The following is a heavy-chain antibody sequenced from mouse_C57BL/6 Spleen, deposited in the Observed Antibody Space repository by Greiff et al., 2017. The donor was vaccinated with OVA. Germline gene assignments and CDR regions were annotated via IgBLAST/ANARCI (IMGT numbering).Heavy chain of an antibody. CDR3: ARVLGTRVYYYAMDY. Sequence: EVMLVESGGGLVKPGGSLKLSCAASGFTFSDYGMHWVRQAPEKGLEWVAYISSGSSTIYYADTVKGRFTISRDNAKNTLFLQMTSLRSEDTAMYYCARVLGTRVYYYAMDYWGQGTSVTVSS. CDR1: GFTFSDYG. CDR2: ISSGSSTI. V-gene: IGHV5-17*01. J-gene: IGHJ4*01. D-gene: IGHD3-3*01.